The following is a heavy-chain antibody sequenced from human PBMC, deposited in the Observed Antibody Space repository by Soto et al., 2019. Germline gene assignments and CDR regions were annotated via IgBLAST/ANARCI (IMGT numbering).Heavy chain of an antibody. CDR1: GGTFSSYA. V-gene: IGHV1-69*13. D-gene: IGHD3-3*01. J-gene: IGHJ4*02. CDR2: IIPIFGTA. Sequence: SVKVSCKASGGTFSSYAISWVRQAPGQGLEWMGGIIPIFGTANYAQKFQGRVTITADESTSTAYMELSSLRSEDTAVYYWARGARFLEWYLDDRGQGTRVTVSS. CDR3: ARGARFLEWYLDD.